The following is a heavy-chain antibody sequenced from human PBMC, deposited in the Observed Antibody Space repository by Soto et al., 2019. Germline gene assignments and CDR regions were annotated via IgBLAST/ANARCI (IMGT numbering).Heavy chain of an antibody. CDR2: ISGSAFTT. CDR3: SKDSNWNSLPDAMDV. J-gene: IGHJ6*02. Sequence: PXGSLRLSFAASGFTVNNYSMTWVRQAPGKGLEWVSSISGSAFTTDYAVSVKGRFTISRDNSKNTVSLQMDSLRVEDTAVYYCSKDSNWNSLPDAMDVWGQGTTVTVSS. V-gene: IGHV3-23*01. D-gene: IGHD1-1*01. CDR1: GFTVNNYS.